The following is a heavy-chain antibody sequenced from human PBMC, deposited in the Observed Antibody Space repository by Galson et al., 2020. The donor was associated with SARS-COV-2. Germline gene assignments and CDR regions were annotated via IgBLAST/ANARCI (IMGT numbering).Heavy chain of an antibody. J-gene: IGHJ6*02. CDR1: GGSFSGIY. CDR2: INHSGNT. Sequence: SETLSLTCAVYGGSFSGIYWTWIRQSPRKGLEWIGEINHSGNTYYNPSLKSRVSISVDTSKNQFSLKLRSVTAADAAVYYCARDCGTSTRGDCSGGRHYGVDVWGQGTTVTVSS. V-gene: IGHV4-34*01. CDR3: ARDCGTSTRGDCSGGRHYGVDV. D-gene: IGHD2-15*01.